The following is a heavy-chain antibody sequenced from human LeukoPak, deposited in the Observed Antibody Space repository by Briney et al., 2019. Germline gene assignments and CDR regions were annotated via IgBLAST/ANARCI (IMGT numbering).Heavy chain of an antibody. CDR1: GFTFSGYL. D-gene: IGHD5-12*01. V-gene: IGHV3-74*01. Sequence: GGSLRLSCAASGFTFSGYLMHWVRQAPGKGLVWVSRINSDGSSTAHADSVKGRFTISRDNARNTLYLQMNSLRAEDTAVYYCARVRVATLDFWGQGILVTVSS. CDR3: ARVRVATLDF. J-gene: IGHJ4*02. CDR2: INSDGSST.